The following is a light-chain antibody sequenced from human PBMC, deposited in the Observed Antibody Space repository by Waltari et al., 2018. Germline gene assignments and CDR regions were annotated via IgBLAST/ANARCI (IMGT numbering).Light chain of an antibody. J-gene: IGLJ2*01. V-gene: IGLV2-14*03. CDR1: SSDVGGYNY. CDR2: DVS. Sequence: QSALTPPASVSGSPGQSTTISCTGTSSDVGGYNYVAWYPQYPGKAPKLILFDVSRWPSGVSNRFSGSKSGNTASLTISGLQAEDEADYYCSSYTTTSAIIFGGGTTLTVL. CDR3: SSYTTTSAII.